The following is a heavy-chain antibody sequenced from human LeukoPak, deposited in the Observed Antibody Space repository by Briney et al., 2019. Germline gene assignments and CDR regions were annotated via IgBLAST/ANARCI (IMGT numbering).Heavy chain of an antibody. D-gene: IGHD2-15*01. J-gene: IGHJ6*02. V-gene: IGHV3-21*01. CDR3: AGAIGYCSGGSCYGMDV. CDR1: GFTFSSYS. CDR2: ISSSSSYI. Sequence: GGSLRLSCAASGFTFSSYSMNWVRQAPGKGLEWVSSISSSSSYIYYADSVKGRFTISRDNAKNSLYLQMNSLRAEDTAVYNCAGAIGYCSGGSCYGMDVWGQGTTVTVSS.